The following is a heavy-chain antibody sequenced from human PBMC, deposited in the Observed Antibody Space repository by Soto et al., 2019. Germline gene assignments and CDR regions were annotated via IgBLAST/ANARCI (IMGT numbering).Heavy chain of an antibody. CDR2: ISGDGGST. CDR3: AKDFGYSSSPLFDY. D-gene: IGHD6-6*01. J-gene: IGHJ4*02. CDR1: GFTFDDYA. V-gene: IGHV3-43*02. Sequence: GSLRLSCAASGFTFDDYAMHWVRQAPGKGLEWVSLISGDGGSTYYADSVKGRFTISRDNSKNSLYLQMNSLRTEDTALYYCAKDFGYSSSPLFDYWGQGTLVTVSS.